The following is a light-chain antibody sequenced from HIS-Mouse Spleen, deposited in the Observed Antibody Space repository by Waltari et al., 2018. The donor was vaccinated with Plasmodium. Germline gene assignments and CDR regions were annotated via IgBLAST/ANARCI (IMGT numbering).Light chain of an antibody. Sequence: DIQMTQSPSSVSASVGDRVTITCRASQGSSSWLAWYQQKPGKAPKRLIYAASSLRSGVPSRFSGSGSGTDCTLTIISLQPEDFATYYCQQANSFPWTFGQGTKLEIK. CDR2: AAS. J-gene: IGKJ1*01. V-gene: IGKV1-12*01. CDR3: QQANSFPWT. CDR1: QGSSSW.